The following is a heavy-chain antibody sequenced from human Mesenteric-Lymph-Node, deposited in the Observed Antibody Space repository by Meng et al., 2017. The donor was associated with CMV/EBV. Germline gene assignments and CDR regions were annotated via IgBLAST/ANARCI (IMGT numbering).Heavy chain of an antibody. CDR3: ARGYCSSNSCRNRPIDY. V-gene: IGHV4-31*03. CDR1: GGSISSGGYY. Sequence: SETLSLTCTVSGGSISSGGYYWSWIRQHPGKGLEWIGYIYYSGSTYYNPSLKSRVTISVDTSKNQFSLKLSSVTAADTAVYYCARGYCSSNSCRNRPIDYWGQGTLVTVSS. CDR2: IYYSGST. D-gene: IGHD2-2*01. J-gene: IGHJ4*02.